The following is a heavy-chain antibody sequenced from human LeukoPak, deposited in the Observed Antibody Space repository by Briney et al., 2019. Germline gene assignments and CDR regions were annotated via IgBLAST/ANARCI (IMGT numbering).Heavy chain of an antibody. Sequence: GGSLRLSCAASGFTFSGYAMNWVRQAPGKGLEWVSAITGSGGNTYYADSVRGRFTISRDNSKNTLYLQMNSLRAEDTAVYYCAREVTPNYYDSSGYSDYWGQGTLVTVSS. V-gene: IGHV3-23*01. CDR2: ITGSGGNT. J-gene: IGHJ4*02. D-gene: IGHD3-22*01. CDR1: GFTFSGYA. CDR3: AREVTPNYYDSSGYSDY.